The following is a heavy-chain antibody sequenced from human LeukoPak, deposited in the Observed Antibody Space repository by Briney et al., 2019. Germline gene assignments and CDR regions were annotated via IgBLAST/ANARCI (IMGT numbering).Heavy chain of an antibody. J-gene: IGHJ6*03. D-gene: IGHD6-13*01. V-gene: IGHV3-30*02. CDR2: IRSDGSNK. CDR3: AKDKAAGDYYYYYMDV. Sequence: GGSLRLSCAGSGFSFSSYGMHWVRQAPGKGLEWMAFIRSDGSNKYYADSVKGRFTISRDNSKNTLYLQMNSLRAEDTAVYYCAKDKAAGDYYYYYMDVWGKGTTVTISS. CDR1: GFSFSSYG.